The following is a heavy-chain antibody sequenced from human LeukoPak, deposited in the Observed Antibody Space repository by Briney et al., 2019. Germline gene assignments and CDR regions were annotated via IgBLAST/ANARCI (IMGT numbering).Heavy chain of an antibody. Sequence: GGSLRLSCAASGFTFSSYAMHWVRQAPGKGLEWVAVILYDGSNKYYADSVKGRFTISRDNSKNTLYLQMNSLRAEDTAVYYCARAVAGKLDYWGQGTLVTVSS. V-gene: IGHV3-30-3*01. CDR1: GFTFSSYA. D-gene: IGHD6-19*01. CDR2: ILYDGSNK. J-gene: IGHJ4*02. CDR3: ARAVAGKLDY.